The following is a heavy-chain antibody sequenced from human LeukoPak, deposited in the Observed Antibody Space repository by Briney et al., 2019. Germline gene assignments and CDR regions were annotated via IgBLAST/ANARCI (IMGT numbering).Heavy chain of an antibody. D-gene: IGHD6-19*01. CDR2: INHSGST. Sequence: SETLSLTCAVYGGSFSGYYWSWIRQRPGKGLEWIGEINHSGSTNYNPSLKSRVTISVDTSKNQFSLKLSSVTAADTAVYYCASPTSSGWSFFDYWGQGTLVTVSS. CDR1: GGSFSGYY. V-gene: IGHV4-34*01. CDR3: ASPTSSGWSFFDY. J-gene: IGHJ4*02.